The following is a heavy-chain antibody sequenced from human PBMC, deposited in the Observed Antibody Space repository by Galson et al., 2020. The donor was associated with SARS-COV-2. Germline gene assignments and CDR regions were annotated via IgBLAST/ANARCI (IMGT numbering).Heavy chain of an antibody. CDR3: ARDKKSKAGYSRRVRGGYLDY. CDR1: GFTFSSYG. Sequence: GSLRLSCAASGFTFSSYGMHWVRQAPGKGLEWVAVIWYDGSNKYYADSVKGRFTISRDNSKNTLYLQMNSLRAEDTAVYYCARDKKSKAGYSRRVRGGYLDYGGQGTRVTVS. CDR2: IWYDGSNK. D-gene: IGHD6-13*01. J-gene: IGHJ4*02. V-gene: IGHV3-33*01.